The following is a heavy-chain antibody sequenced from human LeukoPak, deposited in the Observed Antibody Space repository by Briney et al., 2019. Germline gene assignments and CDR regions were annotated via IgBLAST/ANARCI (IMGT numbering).Heavy chain of an antibody. J-gene: IGHJ4*01. CDR2: IIPIFGTA. CDR1: GGTFSSYA. CDR3: ARGPQPHYFDY. V-gene: IGHV1-69*13. Sequence: ASVKVSCKASGGTFSSYAISWVRQAPGQGLEWMGGIIPIFGTANYAQKFQGRVTITADESTSTAYMELSSLRSEDTAVYYCARGPQPHYFDYWGQEPWSPSPQ.